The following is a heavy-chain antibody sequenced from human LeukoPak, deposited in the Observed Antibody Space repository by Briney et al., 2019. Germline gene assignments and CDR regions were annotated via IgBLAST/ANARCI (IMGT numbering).Heavy chain of an antibody. D-gene: IGHD6-19*01. J-gene: IGHJ4*02. CDR1: GFTVSNSY. V-gene: IGHV3-53*01. CDR2: IYSSGST. Sequence: GGSLRLSCAASGFTVSNSYMSWVRQAPGEGLEWVAVIYSSGSTYYADSVQGRFSISRDNSKSTLYLQMNSLRAEDTAVYFCARVRNLNSVAGTVDYWGQGTLVTVSS. CDR3: ARVRNLNSVAGTVDY.